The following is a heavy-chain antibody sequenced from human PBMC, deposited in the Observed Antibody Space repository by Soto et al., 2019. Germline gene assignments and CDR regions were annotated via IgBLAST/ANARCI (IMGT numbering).Heavy chain of an antibody. D-gene: IGHD6-19*01. CDR1: GFTFSSYW. CDR2: INSDGSST. CDR3: ARGRSIAVVPGGFDY. Sequence: GGSLRLSCAASGFTFSSYWMHWFRQAPGKGLVWVSRINSDGSSTSYADSVKGRFTISRDNAKNTLYLQMNSLRAEDTAVYYCARGRSIAVVPGGFDYWGQGTLVTFSS. J-gene: IGHJ4*02. V-gene: IGHV3-74*01.